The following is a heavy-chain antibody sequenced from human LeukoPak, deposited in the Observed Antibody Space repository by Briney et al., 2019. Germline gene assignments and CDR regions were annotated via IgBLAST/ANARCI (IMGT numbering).Heavy chain of an antibody. CDR2: IYYSGST. D-gene: IGHD3-9*01. CDR3: ARRRNYDILTGYLWDAFDI. Sequence: SETLSLTCTVSGGSIRSSSYFWGWIRQPPGKGLDWIGSIYYSGSTYYNPSLKSRVTISVDTSKNLFSLKLSSVTAADTAVYYCARRRNYDILTGYLWDAFDIWGQGTMVTVPS. CDR1: GGSIRSSSYF. J-gene: IGHJ3*02. V-gene: IGHV4-39*01.